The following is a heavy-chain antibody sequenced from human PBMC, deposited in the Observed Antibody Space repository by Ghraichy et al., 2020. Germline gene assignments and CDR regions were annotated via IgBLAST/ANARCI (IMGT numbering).Heavy chain of an antibody. CDR2: IDYRGKT. J-gene: IGHJ4*02. CDR1: GGSFGGYH. D-gene: IGHD1-26*01. Sequence: SETLSLTCAVSGGSFGGYHLSWIRQPPGKGLEWIGEIDYRGKTDYNTALKSRVTISADTSRSHFSLTLRSVTAPDTAIYYCALNWDFDYWGQGMLVAVSS. V-gene: IGHV4-34*01. CDR3: ALNWDFDY.